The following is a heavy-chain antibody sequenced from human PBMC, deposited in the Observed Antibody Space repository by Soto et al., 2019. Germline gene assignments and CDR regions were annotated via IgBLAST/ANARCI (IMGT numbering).Heavy chain of an antibody. J-gene: IGHJ3*02. D-gene: IGHD5-18*01. CDR1: GYTFTDYY. Sequence: ASVKVSCKASGYTFTDYYMHWVRQAPGQGHEWVGWINPNSGDTNYAQNFQGRVTMTRDTSISTAYMELSRLKSDDTAVYYCATAEYTFDDFDIWGQGTMVTVSS. CDR2: INPNSGDT. CDR3: ATAEYTFDDFDI. V-gene: IGHV1-2*02.